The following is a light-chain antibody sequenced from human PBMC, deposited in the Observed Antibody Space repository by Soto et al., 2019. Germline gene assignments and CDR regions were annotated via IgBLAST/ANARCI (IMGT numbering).Light chain of an antibody. CDR3: QQYGNSPYT. V-gene: IGKV3-20*01. Sequence: EIVLTQSPDTLSLSPGERATISCRASQSITSNYLAWYQQKPGQAPRLLIYGAVTRATGVPESFSGSGSGTDFTLCISRLEPEDFAVYYCQQYGNSPYTFGQGTKLEI. J-gene: IGKJ2*01. CDR1: QSITSNY. CDR2: GAV.